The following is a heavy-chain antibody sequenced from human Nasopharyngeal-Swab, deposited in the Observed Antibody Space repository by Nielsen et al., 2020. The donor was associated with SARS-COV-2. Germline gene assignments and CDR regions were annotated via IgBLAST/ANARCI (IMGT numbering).Heavy chain of an antibody. V-gene: IGHV3-7*05. D-gene: IGHD6-19*01. Sequence: VRQIPGKGLEWVANIKQDGSEKYYVDSVKGRFTISRDNAKNSLYLQMNSLRAEDTAVYYCARDSPYSSGWNYYYYYYYMDVWGKGTTVTVSS. CDR2: IKQDGSEK. CDR3: ARDSPYSSGWNYYYYYYYMDV. J-gene: IGHJ6*03.